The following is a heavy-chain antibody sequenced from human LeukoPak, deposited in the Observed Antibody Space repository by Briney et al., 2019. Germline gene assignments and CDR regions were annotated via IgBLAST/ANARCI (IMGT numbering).Heavy chain of an antibody. D-gene: IGHD5-12*01. J-gene: IGHJ4*02. CDR3: AREGRPDIVATIFDY. CDR2: IYTSGST. Sequence: SETLSLTCTVPGGSISSYYWSWIRQPAGKGLEWIGRIYTSGSTNYNPSLKSRVTMSVDTSKNQFSLKLSSVTAADTAVYYCAREGRPDIVATIFDYWGQGTLVTVSS. CDR1: GGSISSYY. V-gene: IGHV4-4*07.